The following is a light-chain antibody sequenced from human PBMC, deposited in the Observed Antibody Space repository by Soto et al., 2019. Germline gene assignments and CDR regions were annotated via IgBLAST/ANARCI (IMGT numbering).Light chain of an antibody. Sequence: EIVLAQSPATLSLSPGERATLSCRASQSVGNYLAWYQQKPGQAPRLLIYEASNRAAGIPGRFSGSGSGTDFTLTITSLEPEDFAFYYCHQRQRWPRTFGQGTKVDI. CDR3: HQRQRWPRT. V-gene: IGKV3-11*01. CDR2: EAS. CDR1: QSVGNY. J-gene: IGKJ1*01.